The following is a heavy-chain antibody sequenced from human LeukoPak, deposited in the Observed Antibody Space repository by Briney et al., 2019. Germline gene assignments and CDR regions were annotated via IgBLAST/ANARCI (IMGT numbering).Heavy chain of an antibody. CDR3: ARDGDDYSNYYWFDP. V-gene: IGHV4-4*07. Sequence: SETLSLTCTVYGGSFSSYYWSWIRQPAGKGLEWIGRIYTSGSTNYNPSLKSRVTISVDTSKNQFSLKLSSVTAADTAVYYCARDGDDYSNYYWFDPWGQGTLVTVSS. D-gene: IGHD4-11*01. CDR1: GGSFSSYY. CDR2: IYTSGST. J-gene: IGHJ5*02.